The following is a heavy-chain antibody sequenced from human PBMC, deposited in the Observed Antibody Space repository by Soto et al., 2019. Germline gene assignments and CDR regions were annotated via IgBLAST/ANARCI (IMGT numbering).Heavy chain of an antibody. Sequence: PSETLSLTCTVSGGSISGGGYYWSWIRQHPGKGLEWIGYIYYSGSTYYNPSLKSRVTISVDTSKNQFSLKLSSVTAADTAVYYCARIDTYGDYRFDYWGQGTLVTVSS. D-gene: IGHD4-17*01. J-gene: IGHJ4*02. V-gene: IGHV4-31*03. CDR1: GGSISGGGYY. CDR3: ARIDTYGDYRFDY. CDR2: IYYSGST.